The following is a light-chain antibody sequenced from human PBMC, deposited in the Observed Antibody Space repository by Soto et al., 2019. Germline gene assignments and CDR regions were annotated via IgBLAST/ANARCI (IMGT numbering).Light chain of an antibody. CDR1: QSVGSN. CDR2: GAS. J-gene: IGKJ1*01. CDR3: QQYNNWPPDRT. Sequence: EIVMTQSPATLSVSPGERATLSCRASQSVGSNLAWYQLKPGQAPRLLIYGASTRATGIPARFSGSGSGTDFTLTIXSLXSEDFAIYFCQQYNNWPPDRTFGQGTKVEIK. V-gene: IGKV3-15*01.